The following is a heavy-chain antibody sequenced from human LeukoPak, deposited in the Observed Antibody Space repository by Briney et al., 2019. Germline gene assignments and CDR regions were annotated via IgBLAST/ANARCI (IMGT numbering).Heavy chain of an antibody. D-gene: IGHD3-9*01. CDR2: INPNSGGT. CDR3: ARGERTYDILTGSLVDY. Sequence: ASVKVSCKASGYTFTGYYMHWVRQAPGQGLEWMGWINPNSGGTNYAQKFPGRVTMTRDTSISTAYMELSRLRSDDTAVYYCARGERTYDILTGSLVDYWGQGTLVTVSS. V-gene: IGHV1-2*02. CDR1: GYTFTGYY. J-gene: IGHJ4*02.